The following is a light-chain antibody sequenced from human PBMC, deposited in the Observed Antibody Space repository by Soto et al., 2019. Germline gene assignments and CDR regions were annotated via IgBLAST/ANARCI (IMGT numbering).Light chain of an antibody. CDR2: DAS. J-gene: IGKJ3*01. CDR3: QQFDDYPFT. CDR1: QGISSF. V-gene: IGKV1-9*01. Sequence: DIQLTQSPSFLSASVGDRVTITCRASQGISSFLAWYQQKPGKAPNLLIYDASTLQSGVPSRFIGSGSGTEFTLTISSLQPEDFATYYCQQFDDYPFTFGPGTKVDIK.